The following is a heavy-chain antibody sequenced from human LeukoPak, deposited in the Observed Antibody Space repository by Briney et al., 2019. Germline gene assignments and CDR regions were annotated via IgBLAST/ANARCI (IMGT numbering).Heavy chain of an antibody. CDR2: ISGSSSDI. CDR1: GFTFSSYT. J-gene: IGHJ4*02. CDR3: ARESEEAFDY. V-gene: IGHV3-21*01. Sequence: PGGSLRLSCAASGFTFSSYTISWVRQGPGKGLEWVSCISGSSSDIFYADSVKGRFTTSRDNAKNSLYLQMNSLTAEDTAVYYCARESEEAFDYWGQGTLVTVSS.